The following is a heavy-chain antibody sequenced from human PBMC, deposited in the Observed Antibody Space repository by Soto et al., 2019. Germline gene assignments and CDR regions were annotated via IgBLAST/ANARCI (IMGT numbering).Heavy chain of an antibody. J-gene: IGHJ3*02. Sequence: GGSLRLSCAASGFTFSSYSMNWVRQAPGKGLEWVSSISSSSSYIYYADSVKGRFTISRDNAKNSLYLQMNSLRAEDTAVYYCARVVGVYYDFWSGYSGGAAFDIWGQGTMVTV. CDR3: ARVVGVYYDFWSGYSGGAAFDI. D-gene: IGHD3-3*01. CDR2: ISSSSSYI. V-gene: IGHV3-21*01. CDR1: GFTFSSYS.